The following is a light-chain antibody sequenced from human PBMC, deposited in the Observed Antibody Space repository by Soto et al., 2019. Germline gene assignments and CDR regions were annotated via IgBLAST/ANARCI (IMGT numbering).Light chain of an antibody. Sequence: DIQLTQSPSFLSASVGDGVTITCQASQGISSYLAWYQQRPGKAPKLLIYAASTLQSGVPSRFSGSGSGTEFTLTISSLQPEDFATYYCQQFNGYPTFGGGTKVEIK. J-gene: IGKJ4*01. V-gene: IGKV1-9*01. CDR1: QGISSY. CDR3: QQFNGYPT. CDR2: AAS.